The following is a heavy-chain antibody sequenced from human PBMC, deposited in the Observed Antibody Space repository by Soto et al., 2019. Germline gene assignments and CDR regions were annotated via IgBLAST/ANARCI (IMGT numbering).Heavy chain of an antibody. CDR1: GFTFVDYA. Sequence: GGSLRLSCTASGFTFVDYAMSWFLQAPWKGLEWVGFIRSKAYGGTTEYAASVKGRFTISRDDSKSIAYLQMNSLKTEDTAVYYCTRDWRGRSTSRAPYSHYGMHFWGTGTSLTVSS. J-gene: IGHJ6*04. CDR2: IRSKAYGGTT. D-gene: IGHD2-2*01. V-gene: IGHV3-49*03. CDR3: TRDWRGRSTSRAPYSHYGMHF.